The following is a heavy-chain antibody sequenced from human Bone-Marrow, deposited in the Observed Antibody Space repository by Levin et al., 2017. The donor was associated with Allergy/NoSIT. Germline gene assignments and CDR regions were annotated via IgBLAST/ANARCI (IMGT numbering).Heavy chain of an antibody. CDR2: VTYDGDNK. D-gene: IGHD6-19*01. Sequence: GGSLRLSCTASGFTFSNYGIHWVRQAPGKGLEWVALVTYDGDNKYYADSVKGRFTISRDNAKNTVYLEINSLRVEDTAVYYCTKDGRITVATTTWFDPWGQGTLVTVSS. CDR3: TKDGRITVATTTWFDP. CDR1: GFTFSNYG. V-gene: IGHV3-30*18. J-gene: IGHJ5*02.